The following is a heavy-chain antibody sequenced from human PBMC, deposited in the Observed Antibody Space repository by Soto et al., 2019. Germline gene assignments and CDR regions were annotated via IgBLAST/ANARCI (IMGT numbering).Heavy chain of an antibody. J-gene: IGHJ6*02. CDR1: GYTFTSYA. Sequence: ASVKVSCKTSGYTFTSYAIQWVRQAPGQRLEWMGWINAGNGNTKYSQKFEGRVTITRAKSASTAYMEVSSLTSEDTAVYYCTRGDFWSGYRPDYYGMDVWGQGTTVTVYS. D-gene: IGHD3-3*01. CDR2: INAGNGNT. V-gene: IGHV1-3*01. CDR3: TRGDFWSGYRPDYYGMDV.